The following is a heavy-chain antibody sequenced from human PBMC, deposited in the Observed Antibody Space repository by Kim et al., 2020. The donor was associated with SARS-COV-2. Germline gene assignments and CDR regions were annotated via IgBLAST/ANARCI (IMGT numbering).Heavy chain of an antibody. CDR3: ARRRRYCSSTSCDY. D-gene: IGHD2-2*01. Sequence: NPSLRSRVTISVDTSKNQFSLKLSSVTAADTAVYYCARRRRYCSSTSCDYWGQGTLVTVSS. V-gene: IGHV4-39*01. J-gene: IGHJ4*02.